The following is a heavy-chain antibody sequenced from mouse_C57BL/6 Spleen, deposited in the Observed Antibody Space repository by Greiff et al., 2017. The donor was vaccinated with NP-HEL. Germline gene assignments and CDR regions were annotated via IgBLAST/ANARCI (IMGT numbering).Heavy chain of an antibody. CDR2: LNPNNGGT. Sequence: VQLQQSGPELVKPGASVKISCKASGYTFTDYYMNWVKQSHGKSLEWIGDLNPNNGGTSYNQKFKGKATLTVDQSSSTAYMELRSLTSEDSAVYYCARGATIGAMDYWGQGTSVTVSS. V-gene: IGHV1-26*01. CDR1: GYTFTDYY. D-gene: IGHD2-14*01. CDR3: ARGATIGAMDY. J-gene: IGHJ4*01.